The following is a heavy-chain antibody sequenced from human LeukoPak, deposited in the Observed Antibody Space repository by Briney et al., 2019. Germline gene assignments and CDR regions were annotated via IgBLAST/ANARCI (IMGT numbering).Heavy chain of an antibody. Sequence: SETLSLTCTVSGYSISSGYYWGWIRQPPGKGLEWIGSIYHSGSTYYNPSLKSRVTISVDTSKNQFSLKLSSVTAADTAVYYCARDGGYSSGWYSGGFADYWGQGTLVTVSS. CDR3: ARDGGYSSGWYSGGFADY. V-gene: IGHV4-38-2*02. CDR1: GYSISSGYY. D-gene: IGHD6-19*01. CDR2: IYHSGST. J-gene: IGHJ4*02.